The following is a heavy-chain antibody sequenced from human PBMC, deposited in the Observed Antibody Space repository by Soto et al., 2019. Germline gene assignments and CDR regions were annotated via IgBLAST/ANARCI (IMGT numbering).Heavy chain of an antibody. CDR2: ISGSDDST. D-gene: IGHD6-6*01. CDR3: AKRSSSSTFDY. CDR1: GFTFSSYA. Sequence: EVQLLESGGGLVQPGESLRLSCAASGFTFSSYAMSWVRQAPGKGLEWVSVISGSDDSTYYADSVKGRFTISRDNSKSTLYLQMNSLRAEDTAVYYCAKRSSSSTFDYWGQGTLVPVSS. J-gene: IGHJ4*02. V-gene: IGHV3-23*01.